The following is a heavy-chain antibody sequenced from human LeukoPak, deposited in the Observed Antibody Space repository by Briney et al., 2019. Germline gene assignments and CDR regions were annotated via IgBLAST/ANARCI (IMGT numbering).Heavy chain of an antibody. Sequence: GGSLRLSCAASGFTFSSYWMHWVRHAPGKGLVWVSRINSDGSSTSYADSVKGRFTISRDNAKNTLYLQMNSLRAEDTAVYYCARAPDKDPGFDYWGQGTLVTVSS. J-gene: IGHJ4*02. CDR1: GFTFSSYW. CDR3: ARAPDKDPGFDY. CDR2: INSDGSST. V-gene: IGHV3-74*01. D-gene: IGHD3-22*01.